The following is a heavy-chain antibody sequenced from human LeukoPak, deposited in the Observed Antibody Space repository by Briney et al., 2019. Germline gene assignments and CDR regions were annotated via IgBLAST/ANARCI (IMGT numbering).Heavy chain of an antibody. CDR1: GFTFDDYA. CDR2: ISWNSGSI. CDR3: GKDGGREKYYYMDV. D-gene: IGHD2-15*01. J-gene: IGHJ6*03. V-gene: IGHV3-9*01. Sequence: RSGRSLRLSCAASGFTFDDYAMHWVRQAPGKGLEWVSGISWNSGSIGYADSVKGRFTISRDNAKNSLYLQMNSLRAEDTALYYCGKDGGREKYYYMDVWGKGTTVTVSS.